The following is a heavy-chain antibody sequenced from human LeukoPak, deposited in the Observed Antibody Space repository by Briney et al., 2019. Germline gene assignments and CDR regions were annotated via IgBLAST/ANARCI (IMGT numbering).Heavy chain of an antibody. D-gene: IGHD3-10*01. CDR1: GFSFSNYN. V-gene: IGHV3-21*06. CDR2: ISSSSSYT. CDR3: ARERYHGSGAPKYDF. Sequence: PGGSLRLSCAPSGFSFSNYNMNWVRQAPGKGLEWVSVISSSSSYTYYADSVKGRFTVSRDNAKDSLYLQMNSLRVEDTAVYYCARERYHGSGAPKYDFWGQGTLVTVSS. J-gene: IGHJ4*02.